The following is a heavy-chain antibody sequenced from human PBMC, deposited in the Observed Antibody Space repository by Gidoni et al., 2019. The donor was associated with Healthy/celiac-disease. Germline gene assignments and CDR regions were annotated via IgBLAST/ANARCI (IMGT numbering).Heavy chain of an antibody. Sequence: QVQLVQSGAEVKKPGASVKVSCKASGYTFTSYDINWVRQATGQGLEWMGWMNPNSGNTGYAQKFQGRVTMTRNTSISTAYMGLSSLRSEDTAVYYGARLRNVREHSSSWYYDYWGQGTRVTVSS. CDR3: ARLRNVREHSSSWYYDY. J-gene: IGHJ4*02. CDR2: MNPNSGNT. V-gene: IGHV1-8*01. D-gene: IGHD6-13*01. CDR1: GYTFTSYD.